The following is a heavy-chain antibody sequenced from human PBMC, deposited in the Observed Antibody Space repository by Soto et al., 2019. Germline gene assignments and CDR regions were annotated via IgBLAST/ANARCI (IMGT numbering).Heavy chain of an antibody. CDR1: GYTFTSYG. V-gene: IGHV1-18*01. CDR3: ARGRDGDY. CDR2: ISAHNGNT. J-gene: IGHJ4*02. D-gene: IGHD6-6*01. Sequence: QVHLVQSGAEVKKPGASVKVSCKASGYTFTSYGITWVRQAPGQGLEWMGWISAHNGNTDYAQKLQGRVIVTRDTSTSTAYMDLRSLISEDTAVYYCARGRDGDYWGQGALVTVSS.